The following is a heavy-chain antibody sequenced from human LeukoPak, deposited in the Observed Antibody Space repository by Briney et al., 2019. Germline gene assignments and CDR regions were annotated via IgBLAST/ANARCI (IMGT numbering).Heavy chain of an antibody. J-gene: IGHJ5*02. CDR1: GGSISSGDYY. V-gene: IGHV4-30-4*08. D-gene: IGHD6-13*01. CDR2: IYYSGST. Sequence: SETLSLTCTVSGGSISSGDYYWSWIRQPPGKGLEWIGYIYYSGSTYYNPSLKSRVTISVDKSKNQFSLKLSSVTAADTAVYYCARVYSSSWYEASNGMFDPWGQGTLVTVSS. CDR3: ARVYSSSWYEASNGMFDP.